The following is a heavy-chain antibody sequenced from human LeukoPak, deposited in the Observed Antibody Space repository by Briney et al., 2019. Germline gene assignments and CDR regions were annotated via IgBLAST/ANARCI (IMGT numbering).Heavy chain of an antibody. J-gene: IGHJ6*02. CDR2: IWYDGSNK. CDR3: ARDQGAQDIVVVPAAAPDYYYYGMDV. Sequence: GGSLRLSCAASGFTFSSYGMHWVRQAPGKGLEWVAVIWYDGSNKYYADSVKGRFTISRDNSKNTLYLQMNSLRAEDTAVYNCARDQGAQDIVVVPAAAPDYYYYGMDVWGQGTTVTVSS. V-gene: IGHV3-33*01. D-gene: IGHD2-2*01. CDR1: GFTFSSYG.